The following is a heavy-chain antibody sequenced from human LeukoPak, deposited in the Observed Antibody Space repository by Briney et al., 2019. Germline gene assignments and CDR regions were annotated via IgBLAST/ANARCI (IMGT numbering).Heavy chain of an antibody. CDR1: GFTFSSYG. V-gene: IGHV3-33*01. CDR3: ARGPTVTTFYYYYGMDV. Sequence: PGGSLILSCAASGFTFSSYGMHWVRQAPGKGLEWVAVIWYDGSNKYYADSVKGRFTISRDNSKNTLYLQMNSLRAEDTAVYYCARGPTVTTFYYYYGMDVWGKGTTVTVSS. D-gene: IGHD4-17*01. CDR2: IWYDGSNK. J-gene: IGHJ6*04.